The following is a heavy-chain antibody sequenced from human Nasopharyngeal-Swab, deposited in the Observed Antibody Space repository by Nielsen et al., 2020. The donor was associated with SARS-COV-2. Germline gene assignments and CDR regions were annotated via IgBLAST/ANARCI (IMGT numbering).Heavy chain of an antibody. V-gene: IGHV4-34*01. J-gene: IGHJ6*02. Sequence: SQTLSLTCGVYGGSLSGHYWSWIRQPPGKGLAWIGEINHSGTTNYKPSLKSRVTISVDTSKNQFSLKVRSVSAAGTAIYFCARGRGGQQLVRTYYYYGLDVWGQGTTVTVSS. D-gene: IGHD1-1*01. CDR3: ARGRGGQQLVRTYYYYGLDV. CDR2: INHSGTT. CDR1: GGSLSGHY.